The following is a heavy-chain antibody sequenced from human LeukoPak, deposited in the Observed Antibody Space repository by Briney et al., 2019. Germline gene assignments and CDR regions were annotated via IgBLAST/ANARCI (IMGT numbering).Heavy chain of an antibody. CDR1: GGSISSSSYY. Sequence: SETLSLTCIVSGGSISSSSYYWGWIRQPPGKGLEWIGSIYYSGSTYYNPSLKSRVTISVDTSKNQFSLKLSSVTAADTAVYYCARARRTSCFRWFDPWGQGTLVTVSS. J-gene: IGHJ5*02. CDR2: IYYSGST. V-gene: IGHV4-39*07. CDR3: ARARRTSCFRWFDP. D-gene: IGHD2-2*01.